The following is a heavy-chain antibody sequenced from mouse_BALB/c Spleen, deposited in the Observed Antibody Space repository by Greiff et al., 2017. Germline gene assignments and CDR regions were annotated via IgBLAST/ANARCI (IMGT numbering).Heavy chain of an antibody. J-gene: IGHJ4*01. D-gene: IGHD2-2*01. V-gene: IGHV5-17*02. CDR2: ISSGSSTI. Sequence: EVHLVESGGGLVQPGGSRKLSCAASGFTFSSFGMHWVRQAPEKGLEWVAYISSGSSTIYYADTVKGRFTISRDNPKNTLFLQMTSLRSEDTAMYYCARWLNAMDYWGQGTSVTVSS. CDR1: GFTFSSFG. CDR3: ARWLNAMDY.